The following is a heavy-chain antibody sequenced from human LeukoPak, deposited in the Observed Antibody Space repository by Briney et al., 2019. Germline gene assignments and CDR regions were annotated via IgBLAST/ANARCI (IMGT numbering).Heavy chain of an antibody. D-gene: IGHD6-13*01. J-gene: IGHJ5*02. V-gene: IGHV1-69*04. CDR3: ARDGEAAAGTGWFDP. CDR1: GGTFSSYA. CDR2: IIPILGIA. Sequence: VASVTVSCKASGGTFSSYAISWVRQAPGQGLEWMGRIIPILGIANYAQKFQGRVTITADKSTSTAYMELSSLRSEDTAVYYCARDGEAAAGTGWFDPWGQGTLVIVSS.